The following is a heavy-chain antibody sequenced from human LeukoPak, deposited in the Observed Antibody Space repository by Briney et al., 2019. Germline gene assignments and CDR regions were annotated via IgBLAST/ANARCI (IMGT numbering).Heavy chain of an antibody. CDR1: GYSFTYYC. CDR3: VLGRNCDWGTFDN. CDR2: IYSGDSDT. Sequence: GESLKISCKGSGYSFTYYCIGWVRQMPGKGLEWMGIIYSGDSDTKYTPYFQGQVIISVEKSINTAYLQWNSLKASDTAMYHCVLGRNCDWGTFDNWGQGTLVTVSS. J-gene: IGHJ4*02. D-gene: IGHD3-9*01. V-gene: IGHV5-51*01.